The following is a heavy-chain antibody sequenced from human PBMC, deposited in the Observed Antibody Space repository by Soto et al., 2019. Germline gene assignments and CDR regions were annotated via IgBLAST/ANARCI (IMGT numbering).Heavy chain of an antibody. V-gene: IGHV1-3*01. D-gene: IGHD6-13*01. CDR2: INAGNGNT. CDR1: GYTFTSYA. Sequence: ASVKVSCKASGYTFTSYAMHWVRQAPGQRLEWMGWINAGNGNTKYSQKFQGRVTITRDTSASTAYMELSSLRSEDTAVYYCARGAAAGNFWPYYFDYWGQGTLVTVSS. CDR3: ARGAAAGNFWPYYFDY. J-gene: IGHJ4*02.